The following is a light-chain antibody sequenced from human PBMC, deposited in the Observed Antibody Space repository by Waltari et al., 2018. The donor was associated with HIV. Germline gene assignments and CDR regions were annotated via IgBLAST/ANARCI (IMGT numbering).Light chain of an antibody. CDR1: SSDVGGSNF. CDR2: EVS. V-gene: IGLV2-14*01. J-gene: IGLJ2*01. Sequence: QSALTQPASVSGSPGQSLTISCAGSSSDVGGSNFVSWYQQHPGKAPKLMVYEVSTRPSGVSNRFSGSKSGNTASLTISGLQAEDEAVYYCSSYTTTSNVELFGGGTKLTVL. CDR3: SSYTTTSNVEL.